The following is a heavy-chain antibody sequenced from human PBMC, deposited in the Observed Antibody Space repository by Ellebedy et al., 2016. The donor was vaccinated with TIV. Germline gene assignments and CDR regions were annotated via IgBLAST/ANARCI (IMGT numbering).Heavy chain of an antibody. CDR1: GFTFDDYA. V-gene: IGHV3-9*01. CDR3: VKERPERKDDIMAGHYVSWGAFDV. CDR2: ISWNGRST. D-gene: IGHD3-9*01. Sequence: SLKISCAASGFTFDDYAMHWVRQPPGKGLEWVSRISWNGRSTSSADSVRGRTTISRDNGRNSLYLEINSLSEEDTALYYCVKERPERKDDIMAGHYVSWGAFDVWGRGTVVTVSS. J-gene: IGHJ3*01.